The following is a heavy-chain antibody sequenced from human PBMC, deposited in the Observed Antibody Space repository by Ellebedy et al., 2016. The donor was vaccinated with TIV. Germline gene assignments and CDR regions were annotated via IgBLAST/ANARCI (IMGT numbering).Heavy chain of an antibody. D-gene: IGHD4-17*01. Sequence: GESLKISCAASGFTFSSYAMSWVRQAPGKGLEWVGFIRGKTYGGTTEYAGSVKGRFSISRDDSKNSVYLHMNSLRAEDTGVYYCAYGHLLHWGQGTLVTVSS. CDR1: GFTFSSYA. CDR2: IRGKTYGGTT. J-gene: IGHJ4*02. V-gene: IGHV3-49*04. CDR3: AYGHLLH.